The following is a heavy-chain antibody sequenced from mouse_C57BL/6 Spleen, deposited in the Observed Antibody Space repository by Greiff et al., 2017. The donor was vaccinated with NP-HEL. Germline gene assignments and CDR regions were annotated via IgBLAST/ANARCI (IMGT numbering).Heavy chain of an antibody. D-gene: IGHD1-1*01. J-gene: IGHJ4*01. V-gene: IGHV1-55*01. CDR2: IYPGSGST. Sequence: QVQLKQPGAELVKPGASVKMSCKASGYTFTSYWITWVKQRPGQGLEWIGDIYPGSGSTNYNEKFKSKATLTVDTSSSTAYMQLSSLTSEDSAVYYCAREYYYGSSYDYYYAMDYWGQGTSVTVSS. CDR3: AREYYYGSSYDYYYAMDY. CDR1: GYTFTSYW.